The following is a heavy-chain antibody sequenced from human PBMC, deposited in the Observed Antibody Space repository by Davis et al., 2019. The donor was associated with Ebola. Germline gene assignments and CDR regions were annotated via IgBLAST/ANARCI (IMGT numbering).Heavy chain of an antibody. Sequence: PGGSLRLSCAGSGVPFSRYAMSWVRQAPGKGLEWVSGLSGSAITIYYADSVKGRFTISRDNDKKLLYLEMNSLRLEDTAVYYCARTPNAYNYFDSWCQGTLVTVSS. D-gene: IGHD1-1*01. J-gene: IGHJ4*02. CDR3: ARTPNAYNYFDS. CDR2: LSGSAITI. V-gene: IGHV3-23*01. CDR1: GVPFSRYA.